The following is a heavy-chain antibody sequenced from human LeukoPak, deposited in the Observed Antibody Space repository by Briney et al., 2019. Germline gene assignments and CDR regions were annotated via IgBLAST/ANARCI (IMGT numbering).Heavy chain of an antibody. CDR1: GGPISSGGYY. V-gene: IGHV4-31*03. CDR3: ARVPMVREVLFQH. D-gene: IGHD3-10*01. J-gene: IGHJ1*01. Sequence: TSETLSLTCTVSGGPISSGGYYWSWIRQHPGKGLEWIGYIYYSGSTYYNPSLKSRVTISVDTSKNQFSLKLSSVTAADTAVYYCARVPMVREVLFQHWGQGTLVTVSS. CDR2: IYYSGST.